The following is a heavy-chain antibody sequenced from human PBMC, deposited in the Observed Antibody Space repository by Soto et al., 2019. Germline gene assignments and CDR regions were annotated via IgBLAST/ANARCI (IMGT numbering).Heavy chain of an antibody. CDR3: AHSLAASNYADYEPITSFDY. V-gene: IGHV2-5*02. CDR1: GFSLSTSGVG. Sequence: QITLKESGPTLVKPTQTLTLTCTFSGFSLSTSGVGVGWIRQPPGKALEWLALIYWDDDKRYSPSLKSRLTITKDTPKTQVVLTMTNMDPVDTATYYCAHSLAASNYADYEPITSFDYWGQGTLVTVSS. D-gene: IGHD4-17*01. CDR2: IYWDDDK. J-gene: IGHJ4*02.